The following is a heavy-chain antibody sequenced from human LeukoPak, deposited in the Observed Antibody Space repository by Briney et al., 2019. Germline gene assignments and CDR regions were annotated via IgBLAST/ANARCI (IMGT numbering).Heavy chain of an antibody. Sequence: PSQTLSLTCTVSGGSISSGGYYWSWIRQHPGKGLEWIGYVYYSGSTYYNPSPKSRVTISVDTSKNQFSLKLSSVTAADTAVYYCARGENYYGSGSEGGLFDYWGQGTLVTVSS. CDR3: ARGENYYGSGSEGGLFDY. V-gene: IGHV4-31*03. D-gene: IGHD3-10*01. CDR2: VYYSGST. CDR1: GGSISSGGYY. J-gene: IGHJ4*02.